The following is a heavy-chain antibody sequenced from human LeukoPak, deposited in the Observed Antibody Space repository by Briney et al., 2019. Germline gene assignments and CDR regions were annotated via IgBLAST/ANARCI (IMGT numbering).Heavy chain of an antibody. CDR2: ISAYNGNT. Sequence: ASVKVSCKASGYTFTSHGISWVRQAPGQGLEWMGWISAYNGNTNYAQKLQGRVTMTTDTSTSTAYMELRSLRSDDTAVYYCARDDYRAYYYYGMDVWGQGTTVTVSS. CDR3: ARDDYRAYYYYGMDV. J-gene: IGHJ6*02. CDR1: GYTFTSHG. V-gene: IGHV1-18*01. D-gene: IGHD4-11*01.